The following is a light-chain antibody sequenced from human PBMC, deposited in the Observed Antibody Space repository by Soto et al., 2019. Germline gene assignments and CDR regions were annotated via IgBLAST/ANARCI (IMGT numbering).Light chain of an antibody. CDR3: QHHYSYSQT. CDR1: QSIRYY. CDR2: GAS. V-gene: IGKV1-5*01. J-gene: IGKJ1*01. Sequence: DIQLTQSPPTLSASVGDRVTITCRASQSIRYYLAWYQQMPGKAPKLLIYGASSLQSGAPSRFSGSGSGTEFTLTISSLQPNDFATYFCQHHYSYSQTFGQGTKVEIK.